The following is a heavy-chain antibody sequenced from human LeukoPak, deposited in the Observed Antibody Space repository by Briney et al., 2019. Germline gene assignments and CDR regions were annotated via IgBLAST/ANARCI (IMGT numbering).Heavy chain of an antibody. Sequence: PSETLSLTCTVSGGSISSYYWTWIRQPAGKGLEWIGYIYNSGITNYNPSLKSRVTMSVDTSKNQFSLMLRSVTAADTAVYYCARDHLPAGAPGYYMDVWGKGTTVTVSS. CDR1: GGSISSYY. V-gene: IGHV4-4*07. CDR3: ARDHLPAGAPGYYMDV. CDR2: IYNSGIT. J-gene: IGHJ6*03. D-gene: IGHD4/OR15-4a*01.